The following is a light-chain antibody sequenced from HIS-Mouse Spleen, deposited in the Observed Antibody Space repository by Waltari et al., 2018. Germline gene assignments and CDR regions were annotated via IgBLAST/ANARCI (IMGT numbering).Light chain of an antibody. J-gene: IGLJ3*02. CDR2: SNK. CDR1: SSNIGSNT. CDR3: AAWDDSLNGHWV. V-gene: IGLV1-44*01. Sequence: QSVLTQPPSASGTPGQRVTISCSGSSSNIGSNTLNWYQQLPGTAPKLLIYSNKQRPSGVPDRFSGSKSGTSASLAISGLQSEDEADYYCAAWDDSLNGHWVFGGGTKLTVL.